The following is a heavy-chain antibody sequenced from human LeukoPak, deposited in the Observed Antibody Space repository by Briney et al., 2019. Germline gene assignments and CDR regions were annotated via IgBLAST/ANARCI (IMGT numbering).Heavy chain of an antibody. Sequence: PGGSLRLSCAASGFTFSSYAMSWVRQAPGKGLEWVSAISGSGGSTYYADSVKGRFTISRDNSKNTLYLQMNSLRTADTAIYYCAKGGNDFDYWGQGTLVTASS. CDR3: AKGGNDFDY. CDR2: ISGSGGST. D-gene: IGHD3-16*01. J-gene: IGHJ4*02. CDR1: GFTFSSYA. V-gene: IGHV3-23*01.